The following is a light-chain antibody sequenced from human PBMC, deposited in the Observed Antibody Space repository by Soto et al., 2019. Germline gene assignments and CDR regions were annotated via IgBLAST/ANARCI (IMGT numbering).Light chain of an antibody. CDR1: QSISSW. CDR3: QQYSTFWT. CDR2: KAS. J-gene: IGKJ1*01. Sequence: DIQVTQSPSTLSASVGDRVTLTCRASQSISSWLAWYQQKPGKAPKLLIYKASSLEIGVPSRFSGSGSGTEFTLTINGLQPDDFATYYCQQYSTFWTFGQGTKVDIK. V-gene: IGKV1-5*03.